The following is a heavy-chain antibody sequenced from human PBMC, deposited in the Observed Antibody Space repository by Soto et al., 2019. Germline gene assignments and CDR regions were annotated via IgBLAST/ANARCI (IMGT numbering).Heavy chain of an antibody. D-gene: IGHD3-3*01. Sequence: QVRLVQSGAVMKMPGSSVKVSCKASGGTFSTSAFSWVRQAPGQGLGWMGGIIPTLGTPAYASKFQGRLTVTADEATTAVHRELSSLRSEDSALYYCAVIHWSSSTNYSYYDIDVWGQGTTVTVSS. CDR1: GGTFSTSA. V-gene: IGHV1-69*01. J-gene: IGHJ6*02. CDR3: AVIHWSSSTNYSYYDIDV. CDR2: IIPTLGTP.